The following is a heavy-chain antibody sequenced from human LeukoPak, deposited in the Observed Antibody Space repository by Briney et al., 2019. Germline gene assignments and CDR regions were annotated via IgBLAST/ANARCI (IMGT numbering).Heavy chain of an antibody. CDR2: ISSSSSYI. CDR3: AKDRPNYHESNGHYYRRDGDY. Sequence: GGSLRLSCAASGFTFSSYSMNWVRQAPGKGLEWVSSISSSSSYIYYADSVKGRFTISRDNSKNTLYLQMSRLRAEDTAVYYCAKDRPNYHESNGHYYRRDGDYWGQGTLVTVSS. V-gene: IGHV3-21*04. J-gene: IGHJ4*02. D-gene: IGHD3-22*01. CDR1: GFTFSSYS.